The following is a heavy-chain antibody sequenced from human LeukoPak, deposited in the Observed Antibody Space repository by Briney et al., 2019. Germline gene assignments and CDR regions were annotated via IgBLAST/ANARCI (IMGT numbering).Heavy chain of an antibody. Sequence: LGESLKISCKGSGYSFTSYWIGWVRQMPGKGLEWMGIIYPGDSDTRYSPSFQGQVTISADKSISTAYLQWSSLKASDTAMYYCARPYCFSTNCYTIDPWGQGTLVTVSS. CDR3: ARPYCFSTNCYTIDP. CDR1: GYSFTSYW. CDR2: IYPGDSDT. J-gene: IGHJ5*02. D-gene: IGHD2-2*02. V-gene: IGHV5-51*01.